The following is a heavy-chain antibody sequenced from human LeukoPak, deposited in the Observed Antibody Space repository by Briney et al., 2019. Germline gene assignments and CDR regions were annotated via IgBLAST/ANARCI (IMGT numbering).Heavy chain of an antibody. J-gene: IGHJ4*02. D-gene: IGHD6-6*01. Sequence: GGSLRLSCAASGFTVSSNYMSWVRQAPGKGLEWVSRISPTGSTTSYADSVKGRFTVSRDNAKNTLYLQVNNLRAEDTAVYYCARGPNSNWSGLDFWGQGTLLTVSS. CDR2: ISPTGSTT. V-gene: IGHV3-74*01. CDR3: ARGPNSNWSGLDF. CDR1: GFTVSSNY.